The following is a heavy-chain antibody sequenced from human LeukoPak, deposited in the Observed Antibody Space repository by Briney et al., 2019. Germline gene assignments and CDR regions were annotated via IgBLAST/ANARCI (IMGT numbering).Heavy chain of an antibody. Sequence: GGSLRLSCAASGFTFSTFAMIWVRQPPGKGLEWVSSIFPSGGEIHYAASVRGRFTISRDTSRSTLYLQMNSLRAEDAAVYYCAKAPVTSCRGAFCYPFDYWGQGTLVTVSS. CDR2: IFPSGGEI. D-gene: IGHD2-15*01. J-gene: IGHJ4*02. CDR1: GFTFSTFA. V-gene: IGHV3-23*01. CDR3: AKAPVTSCRGAFCYPFDY.